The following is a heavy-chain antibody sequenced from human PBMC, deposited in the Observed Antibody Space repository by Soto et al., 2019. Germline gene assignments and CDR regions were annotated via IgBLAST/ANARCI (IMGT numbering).Heavy chain of an antibody. CDR3: ARERADIVVAPVATSGMDV. V-gene: IGHV3-30*03. D-gene: IGHD2-21*01. CDR2: ISHDGQNQ. Sequence: QVQLVESGGGVVQPGRSLKLSCIGSGFAFGSHGMHWVRQVSGKGLEWVAVISHDGQNQYYRDSVKGRFTISRDNSKNSLYLEVNSLRVEDTAVYHCARERADIVVAPVATSGMDVWGPGTAVTVSS. CDR1: GFAFGSHG. J-gene: IGHJ6*02.